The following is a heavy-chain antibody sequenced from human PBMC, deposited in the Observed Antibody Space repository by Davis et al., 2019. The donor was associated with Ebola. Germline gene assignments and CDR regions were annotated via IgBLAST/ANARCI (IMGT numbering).Heavy chain of an antibody. CDR3: AREGGGYCSGGSCYESRHYYYGMDV. CDR1: GGTFSSYA. Sequence: AASVKVSCKASGGTFSSYAISWVRQAPGQGLEWMGGIIPIFGTANYAQKFQGRVTITADESTSTAYMELSSLRSEDTAVYYCAREGGGYCSGGSCYESRHYYYGMDVWGQGTTVTVSS. CDR2: IIPIFGTA. J-gene: IGHJ6*02. V-gene: IGHV1-69*13. D-gene: IGHD2-15*01.